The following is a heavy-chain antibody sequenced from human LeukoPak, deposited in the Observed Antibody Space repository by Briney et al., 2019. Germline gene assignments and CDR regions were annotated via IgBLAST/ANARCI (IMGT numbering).Heavy chain of an antibody. D-gene: IGHD6-13*01. J-gene: IGHJ3*02. CDR2: IYYSGST. Sequence: SETLSLTCTVSGGSISSYYWSWIRQPPGKGLEWIGYIYYSGSTNYNPSLKSRVTISVDTSKSQFSLKLTSVTAADTAAYYCARIPLSSTWFHDAFDIWGQGTMVTVSS. V-gene: IGHV4-59*01. CDR3: ARIPLSSTWFHDAFDI. CDR1: GGSISSYY.